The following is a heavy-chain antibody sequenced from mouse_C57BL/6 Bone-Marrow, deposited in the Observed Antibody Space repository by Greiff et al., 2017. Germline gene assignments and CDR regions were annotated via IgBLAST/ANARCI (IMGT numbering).Heavy chain of an antibody. CDR3: ARAGRSSFDY. J-gene: IGHJ2*01. CDR1: GYTFTSYW. V-gene: IGHV1-64*01. D-gene: IGHD3-3*01. Sequence: QVQLQQPGAELVKPGASVKLSCKASGYTFTSYWMHWVKQRPGQGLEWIGMIHPNSGSTNYNAKFKSKATLTVDKASSTAYMQLSSLTSEDSAVYYCARAGRSSFDYWGQGTTLTVSS. CDR2: IHPNSGST.